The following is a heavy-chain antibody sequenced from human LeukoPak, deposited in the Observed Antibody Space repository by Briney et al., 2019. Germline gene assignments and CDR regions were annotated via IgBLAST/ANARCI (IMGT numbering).Heavy chain of an antibody. CDR1: GFTFSDYY. Sequence: GGSLRLSCAASGFTFSDYYMSWIRQAPGKGLEWVSYISSSGSTKYYADSVKGRFTISRDNAKNSLFLQMNSLRAEDTAVYYCARERLVVVGDSYYYYGMDVWGQGTTVTVSS. CDR3: ARERLVVVGDSYYYYGMDV. V-gene: IGHV3-11*04. J-gene: IGHJ6*02. D-gene: IGHD2-2*01. CDR2: ISSSGSTK.